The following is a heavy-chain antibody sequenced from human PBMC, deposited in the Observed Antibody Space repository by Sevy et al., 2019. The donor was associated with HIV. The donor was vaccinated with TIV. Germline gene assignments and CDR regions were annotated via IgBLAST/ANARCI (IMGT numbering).Heavy chain of an antibody. V-gene: IGHV3-23*01. Sequence: GGSLRLSCAASGFTFNNYAMSWVRQAPGKGLAWVSSISDRGVYTYYADSVKGRFTSSRDNSKSTLFLQMSSLRAEDTAIYYCAKGFYGSVAGDSFDIWGQGTMVTVSS. CDR3: AKGFYGSVAGDSFDI. CDR1: GFTFNNYA. D-gene: IGHD3-10*01. CDR2: ISDRGVYT. J-gene: IGHJ3*02.